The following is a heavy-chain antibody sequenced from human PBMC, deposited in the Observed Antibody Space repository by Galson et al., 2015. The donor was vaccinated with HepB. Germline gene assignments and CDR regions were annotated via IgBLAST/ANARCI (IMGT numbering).Heavy chain of an antibody. CDR1: GYTFTSYA. Sequence: SVKVSCKASGYTFTSYAMHWVRQAPGQRLEWMGWINAGNGNTKYSQKFQGRVTITRDTSASTAYMELSSLRSEDTAVYYCGAVAGIGRHYYGMDVWGQGTTVTVSS. CDR3: GAVAGIGRHYYGMDV. CDR2: INAGNGNT. D-gene: IGHD6-19*01. J-gene: IGHJ6*02. V-gene: IGHV1-3*01.